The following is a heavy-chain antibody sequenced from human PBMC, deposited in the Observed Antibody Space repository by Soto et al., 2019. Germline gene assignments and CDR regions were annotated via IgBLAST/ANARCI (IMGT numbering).Heavy chain of an antibody. CDR3: AREGEVTMRMHYALDL. Sequence: ASVKVSCKGSGYTFTGHYMHWVRQAPGQGLEWMGWINPNTGGTNYAQKFQGWVTMTRDTYISTAYMELSRLKSDDTAVYYCAREGEVTMRMHYALDLLGPGTMVTVSS. D-gene: IGHD2-21*02. V-gene: IGHV1-2*04. CDR2: INPNTGGT. CDR1: GYTFTGHY. J-gene: IGHJ3*01.